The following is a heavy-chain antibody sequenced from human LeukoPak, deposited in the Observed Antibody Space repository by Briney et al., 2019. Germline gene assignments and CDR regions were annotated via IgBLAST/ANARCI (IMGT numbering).Heavy chain of an antibody. D-gene: IGHD1-7*01. J-gene: IGHJ5*02. V-gene: IGHV4-4*07. CDR1: GGSIDSYS. CDR2: IFTSGAT. Sequence: SETLSLTCTVSGGSIDSYSWSWIRQPAGKGLEWIGRIFTSGATFYNPSLKTRVTMSIATSKNQFSLKLSSVTAADTAVYYCARVHWNYDELAWFDPWGQGTLVTVSS. CDR3: ARVHWNYDELAWFDP.